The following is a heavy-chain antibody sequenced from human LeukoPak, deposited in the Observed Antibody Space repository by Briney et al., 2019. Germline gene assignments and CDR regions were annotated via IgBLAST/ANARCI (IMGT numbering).Heavy chain of an antibody. V-gene: IGHV3-7*01. CDR3: ARDPERGSYFDY. J-gene: IGHJ4*02. CDR2: MNQDGSER. D-gene: IGHD1-26*01. Sequence: GGSLRLSCAASGFTSSSYCMTWVRQAPGKGLEWVASMNQDGSERYYVDSSRGRFTIPRDNAKNSLSLQMNSLRAEDTAVYYCARDPERGSYFDYWGQGTPVTVSS. CDR1: GFTSSSYC.